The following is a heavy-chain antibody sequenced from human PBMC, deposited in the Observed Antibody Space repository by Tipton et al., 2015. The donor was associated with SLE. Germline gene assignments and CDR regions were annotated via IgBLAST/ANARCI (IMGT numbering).Heavy chain of an antibody. D-gene: IGHD7-27*01. J-gene: IGHJ4*02. CDR3: ARGGRWGSVANFDN. V-gene: IGHV4-59*13. Sequence: LRLSGTVSSGSISSYHWSWIRQPTGKGLEWIGYIYYSGNINHNPSLESRVTISLDTSKNQFSLKLNSVTAADTAVYYCARGGRWGSVANFDNWGQGTLVTVSS. CDR1: SGSISSYH. CDR2: IYYSGNI.